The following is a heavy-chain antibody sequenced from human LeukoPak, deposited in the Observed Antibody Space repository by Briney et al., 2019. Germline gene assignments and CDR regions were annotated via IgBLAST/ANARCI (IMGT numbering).Heavy chain of an antibody. Sequence: PGGSLRLSCAASGFTFSSYWMSWVRQAPGKGLEWVANIKQDGSEKYYVDSVKGRFTISRDTAKNSLYLQMNSLRAQDTAVYYCARDLAWFGGSINCWGQGTLVTVSS. D-gene: IGHD3-10*01. CDR3: ARDLAWFGGSINC. J-gene: IGHJ4*02. V-gene: IGHV3-7*01. CDR1: GFTFSSYW. CDR2: IKQDGSEK.